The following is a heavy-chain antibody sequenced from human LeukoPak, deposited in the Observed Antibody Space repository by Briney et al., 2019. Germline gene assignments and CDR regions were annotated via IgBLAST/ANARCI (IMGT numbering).Heavy chain of an antibody. CDR2: ISYDGSNK. Sequence: GGSLRLSCAASGFTFSSYAMHWVRQAPGKGLEWVAVISYDGSNKYYADSVKGRFTISRDNSKNTLYLQMNSLRAEDTAVYYCARDRRVAGKDYWGQGTLVTVSS. D-gene: IGHD6-19*01. J-gene: IGHJ4*02. CDR3: ARDRRVAGKDY. V-gene: IGHV3-30-3*01. CDR1: GFTFSSYA.